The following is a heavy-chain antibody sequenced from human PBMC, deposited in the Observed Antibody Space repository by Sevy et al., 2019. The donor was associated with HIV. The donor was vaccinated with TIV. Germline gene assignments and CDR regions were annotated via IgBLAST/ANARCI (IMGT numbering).Heavy chain of an antibody. CDR1: GYSIRNGYY. CDR2: IHHSGIT. D-gene: IGHD6-6*01. CDR3: ARDRKYPLYYFDY. V-gene: IGHV4-38-2*02. Sequence: SETLSLTCTVSGYSIRNGYYWAWIRQPPGKGLEWIGSIHHSGITHYNPSLKSRVIISVDTSKNQVSLELSSVTAADMAMYYCARDRKYPLYYFDYWGQGILVTVSS. J-gene: IGHJ4*02.